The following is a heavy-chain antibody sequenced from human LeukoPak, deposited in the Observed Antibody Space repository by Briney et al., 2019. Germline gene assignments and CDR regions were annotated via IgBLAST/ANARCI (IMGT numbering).Heavy chain of an antibody. CDR3: AREGYCSGGSCYGDLDY. D-gene: IGHD2-15*01. CDR2: ISSSGSTI. CDR1: GFTFSSYE. V-gene: IGHV3-48*03. J-gene: IGHJ4*02. Sequence: GGSLRLSCAASGFTFSSYEMNWVRQAPGKGLEWVSYISSSGSTINYADSVKGRFTISRDNAKNSLYLQMNSLRAEDTAVYYCAREGYCSGGSCYGDLDYWGQGTLVTVSS.